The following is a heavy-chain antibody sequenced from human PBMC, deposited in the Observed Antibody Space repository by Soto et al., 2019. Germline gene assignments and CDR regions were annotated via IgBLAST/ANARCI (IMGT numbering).Heavy chain of an antibody. CDR3: ARDGWPAQGYCSGGSCYSDWFDP. D-gene: IGHD2-15*01. V-gene: IGHV1-18*01. CDR2: ISAYNGNT. CDR1: GYTFTSYD. J-gene: IGHJ5*02. Sequence: ASVKVSCKASGYTFTSYDINWVRQATGQGLEWMGWISAYNGNTNYAQKLQGRVTMTTDTSASTAYMELSSLRSEDTAVYYCARDGWPAQGYCSGGSCYSDWFDPWGQGTLVTVSS.